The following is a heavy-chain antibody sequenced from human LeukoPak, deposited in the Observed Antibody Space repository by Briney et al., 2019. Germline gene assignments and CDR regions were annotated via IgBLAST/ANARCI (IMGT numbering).Heavy chain of an antibody. CDR2: INNSGGRT. J-gene: IGHJ4*02. D-gene: IGHD3-10*01. Sequence: PGGSLRLSCAASGFTFSSYEMNWVRQAPGKGPEWVSVINNSGGRTFYADSVKGRFTISRDNSKNTLYLQMNSLRAEDTAVYYCARDNSGSYYPDYWGQGTLVTVSS. CDR1: GFTFSSYE. V-gene: IGHV3-23*01. CDR3: ARDNSGSYYPDY.